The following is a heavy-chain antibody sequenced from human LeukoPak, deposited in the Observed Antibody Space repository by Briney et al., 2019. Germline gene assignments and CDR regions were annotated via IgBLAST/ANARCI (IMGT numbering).Heavy chain of an antibody. J-gene: IGHJ4*02. Sequence: GGSLRLSCAASGFTFDDYGMSWVRQTPGKGLVWVSRINSDGSSTSYADSVKGRFTISRDNAKNTLYLQMNSLRAEDTAVYYCARAFWSGPPDYWGQGTLVTVSP. D-gene: IGHD3-3*01. CDR3: ARAFWSGPPDY. CDR2: INSDGSST. V-gene: IGHV3-74*01. CDR1: GFTFDDYG.